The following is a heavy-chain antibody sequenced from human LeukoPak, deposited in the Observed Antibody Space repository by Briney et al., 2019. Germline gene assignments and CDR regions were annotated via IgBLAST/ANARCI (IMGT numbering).Heavy chain of an antibody. J-gene: IGHJ4*02. Sequence: GGSLGLSCAASGFTFNYDMAWVRQPPGQGLEGVSSISGSSVVTSYADSVKGRFTISRDNSKNTLYLEMTGLRAEDAAVYYCVTGAKRFGSSWYDYWGQGTRVAVSS. CDR3: VTGAKRFGSSWYDY. CDR1: GFTFNYD. D-gene: IGHD6-13*01. V-gene: IGHV3-23*01. CDR2: ISGSSVVT.